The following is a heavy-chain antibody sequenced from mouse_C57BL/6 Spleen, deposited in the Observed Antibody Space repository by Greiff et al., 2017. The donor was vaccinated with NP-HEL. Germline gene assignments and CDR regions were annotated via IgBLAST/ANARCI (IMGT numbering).Heavy chain of an antibody. J-gene: IGHJ3*01. CDR1: GYTFTDYN. V-gene: IGHV1-18*01. D-gene: IGHD1-1*01. CDR3: ARSYYYGSRSAFAY. CDR2: INPNNGGT. Sequence: EVQLQQSGPELVKPGASVKIPCKASGYTFTDYNMDWVKQSHGKSLEWIGDINPNNGGTIYNQKFKGKATLTVDKSSSTAYMELRSLTSEDTAVYYCARSYYYGSRSAFAYWGQGTLVTVSA.